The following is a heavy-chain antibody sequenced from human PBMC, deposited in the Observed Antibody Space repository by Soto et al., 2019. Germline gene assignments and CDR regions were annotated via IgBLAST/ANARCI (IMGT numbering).Heavy chain of an antibody. CDR1: GGTFSSYA. V-gene: IGHV1-69*13. J-gene: IGHJ4*02. D-gene: IGHD2-15*01. CDR3: ARNLLGGYCSGGSCPILS. CDR2: IIPVFGTA. Sequence: SVKVSCKASGGTFSSYAISWVRQAPGQGLEWMGGIIPVFGTANYAQKFQGRVTITADESTSTAYMELSSLRSEDTALYYCARNLLGGYCSGGSCPILSWGQGTLVTVSS.